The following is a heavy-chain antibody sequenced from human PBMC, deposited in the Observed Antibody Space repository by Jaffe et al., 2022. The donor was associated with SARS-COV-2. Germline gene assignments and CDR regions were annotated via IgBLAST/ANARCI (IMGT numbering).Heavy chain of an antibody. CDR1: GFIFSSYA. V-gene: IGHV3-23*04. Sequence: EVQLVESGGGLVQPGGSLRLSCAASGFIFSSYAVTWVRQAPGKGLEWVSTISGSGGTTYYADSVKGRFTISRDNSERSVYLQMDSLRAEDTAVYYCANSAYCGADCYGRYHYYMGVWGKGTTVTVSS. CDR3: ANSAYCGADCYGRYHYYMGV. D-gene: IGHD2-21*02. J-gene: IGHJ6*03. CDR2: ISGSGGTT.